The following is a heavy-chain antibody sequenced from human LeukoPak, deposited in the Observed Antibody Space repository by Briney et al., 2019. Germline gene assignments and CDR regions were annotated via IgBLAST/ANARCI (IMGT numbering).Heavy chain of an antibody. CDR3: ASGPSRSWNYFDY. Sequence: SETLSLTCTVSGGSISSHYWSWIRQPPGKGLEWIAYIHYSGSTNYNPSLKSRVTISVDTSKSQFSLKLSSVTAADTAVYYCASGPSRSWNYFDYWGQGTLVTVSS. D-gene: IGHD6-13*01. CDR1: GGSISSHY. CDR2: IHYSGST. V-gene: IGHV4-59*08. J-gene: IGHJ4*02.